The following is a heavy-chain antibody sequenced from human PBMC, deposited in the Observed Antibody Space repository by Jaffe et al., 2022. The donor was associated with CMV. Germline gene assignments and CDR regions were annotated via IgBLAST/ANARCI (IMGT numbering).Heavy chain of an antibody. J-gene: IGHJ6*03. Sequence: QVQLQESGPGLVKPSETLSLTCTVSGGSISSYYWSWIRQPPGKGLEWIGYIYYSGSTNYNPSLKSRVTISVDTSKNQFSLKLSSVTAADTAVYYCARVVGAAYYYYMDVWGKGTTVTVSS. V-gene: IGHV4-59*01. CDR2: IYYSGST. CDR3: ARVVGAAYYYYMDV. D-gene: IGHD1-26*01. CDR1: GGSISSYY.